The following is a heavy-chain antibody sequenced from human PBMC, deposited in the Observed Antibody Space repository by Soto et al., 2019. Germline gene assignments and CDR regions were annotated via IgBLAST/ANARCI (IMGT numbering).Heavy chain of an antibody. CDR3: VRSYHAGGSVPIAP. CDR2: MNPNSGAT. V-gene: IGHV1-2*02. J-gene: IGHJ6*02. D-gene: IGHD2-2*01. Sequence: QVQLVQSGADVKKPGASVKVSCKASGYTFLGYEIHWVRQAPGQGLEYMGWMNPNSGATRNAQKFQGRVTMTRDTSISTAYMELSSLTSDDTAVYYCVRSYHAGGSVPIAPWGQGTTVIVSS. CDR1: GYTFLGYE.